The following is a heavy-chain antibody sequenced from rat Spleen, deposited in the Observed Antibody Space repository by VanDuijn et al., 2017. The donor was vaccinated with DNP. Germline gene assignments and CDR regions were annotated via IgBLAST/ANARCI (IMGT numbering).Heavy chain of an antibody. CDR3: ARWTYGFDY. J-gene: IGHJ3*01. CDR2: IIYDGSRT. D-gene: IGHD1-11*01. Sequence: EVQLVESGGGLIPPGRSLKVSCEASGLPFRDYSMAWVRQTPETGLEWVANIIYDGSRTHYRDSVKGRFTISRDNSKNILYLQMESLRSEDTATYYCARWTYGFDYWGQGTLVTVSS. V-gene: IGHV5S10*01. CDR1: GLPFRDYS.